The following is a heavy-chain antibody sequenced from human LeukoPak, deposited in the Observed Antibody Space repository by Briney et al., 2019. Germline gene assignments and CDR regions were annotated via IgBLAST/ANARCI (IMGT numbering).Heavy chain of an antibody. J-gene: IGHJ4*02. D-gene: IGHD5-12*01. Sequence: ASVKVSCKASGYTFTGYYIHWVRQAPGQGLEWMGWINGDTNYAQKFQGRVTMTRDTSISTAYMELSSLRSDDTAVYYCARGSASYEFDYWGQGTLVTVSS. V-gene: IGHV1-2*02. CDR1: GYTFTGYY. CDR3: ARGSASYEFDY. CDR2: INGDT.